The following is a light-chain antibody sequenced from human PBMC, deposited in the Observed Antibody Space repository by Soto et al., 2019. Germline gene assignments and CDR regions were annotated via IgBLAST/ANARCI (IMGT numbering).Light chain of an antibody. CDR1: QTISSNY. Sequence: EIVLTQSPGTLSVSPGERATLSCRASQTISSNYLAWYQQKPGQAPSLLIYGTFSRATGIPDRFSGSGSGTAFTLTIGRLEPEDSAIYYCQQYVSWTFGQGTKVEIK. CDR2: GTF. J-gene: IGKJ1*01. V-gene: IGKV3-20*01. CDR3: QQYVSWT.